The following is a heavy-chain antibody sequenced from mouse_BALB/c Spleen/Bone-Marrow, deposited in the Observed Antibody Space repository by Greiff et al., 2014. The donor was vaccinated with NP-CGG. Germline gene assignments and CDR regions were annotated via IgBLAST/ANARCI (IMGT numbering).Heavy chain of an antibody. Sequence: QVQLQQSGAELAKPGASVKMSCKASGYTFTSYWMHWVKQRPGQGLEWIGYINPRIGYTEYNQKFKDKATLTADKSSSTAYMQMSGLKSEDSTVYYSAGENWEALDYWGQGTSVTVSP. CDR3: AGENWEALDY. J-gene: IGHJ4*01. CDR1: GYTFTSYW. CDR2: INPRIGYT. D-gene: IGHD4-1*01. V-gene: IGHV1-7*01.